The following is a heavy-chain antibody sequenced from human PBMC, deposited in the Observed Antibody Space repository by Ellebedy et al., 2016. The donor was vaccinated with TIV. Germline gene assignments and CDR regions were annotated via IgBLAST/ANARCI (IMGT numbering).Heavy chain of an antibody. CDR3: ARAGRGGGYYMDV. D-gene: IGHD1-14*01. CDR1: GGSVSSGSYY. V-gene: IGHV4-39*07. J-gene: IGHJ6*03. Sequence: SETLSLTXTVSGGSVSSGSYYWSWIRQPPGKGLEWIGEINHSGSSNYNPSLKSRVTISVDTSKNQFSLKLSSVTVADTAVYYCARAGRGGGYYMDVWGKGTTVTVSS. CDR2: INHSGSS.